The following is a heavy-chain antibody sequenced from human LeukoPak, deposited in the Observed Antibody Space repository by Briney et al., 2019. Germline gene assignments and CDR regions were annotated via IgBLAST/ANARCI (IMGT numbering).Heavy chain of an antibody. CDR2: IIPIFGTA. Sequence: SVKVSCKASGGTFSSYAISWVRQPPGQGLEWVGGIIPIFGTANYAQNFQGRVTITADKSTSTVYMELSSLRSEDTAVYYCARGWQAVAFDIWGQGTMVTVSS. V-gene: IGHV1-69*06. J-gene: IGHJ3*02. CDR3: ARGWQAVAFDI. CDR1: GGTFSSYA.